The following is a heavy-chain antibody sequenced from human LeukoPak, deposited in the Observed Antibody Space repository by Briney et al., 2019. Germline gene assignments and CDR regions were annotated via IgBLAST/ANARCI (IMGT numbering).Heavy chain of an antibody. CDR3: VKDDSSGYYTEYFQH. D-gene: IGHD3-22*01. CDR2: ISSNGGSK. CDR1: GFTFSSYA. Sequence: PGGSLRLSCSACGFTFSSYAMHWVRQAPGRGLEYVSAISSNGGSKYYADSVKGRCTISRDNSKNTLYLQMSSLRAEDTAVYYCVKDDSSGYYTEYFQHWGQGTLVTVSS. J-gene: IGHJ1*01. V-gene: IGHV3-64D*09.